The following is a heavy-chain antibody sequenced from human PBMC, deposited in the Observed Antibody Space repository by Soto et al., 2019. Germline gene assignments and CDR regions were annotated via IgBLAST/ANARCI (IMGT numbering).Heavy chain of an antibody. J-gene: IGHJ4*02. CDR3: ARGMYFFDSSGYYYHRIVVDY. V-gene: IGHV4-34*01. D-gene: IGHD3-22*01. Sequence: SETLSLTCAVYGGSFSGYYWSWIRQPPGKGLEWIGEINHSGSTNYNPSLKSRVTISVDTSKNQFSLKLSSVTAADTAVYYCARGMYFFDSSGYYYHRIVVDYSGRGTLVTVSA. CDR2: INHSGST. CDR1: GGSFSGYY.